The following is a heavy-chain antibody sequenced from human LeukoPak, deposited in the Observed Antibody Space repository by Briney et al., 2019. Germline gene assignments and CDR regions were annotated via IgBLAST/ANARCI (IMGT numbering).Heavy chain of an antibody. J-gene: IGHJ6*02. V-gene: IGHV1-8*01. CDR1: GYTFTSYD. CDR3: ARGGSGYTIFGVVVGYYGMDV. Sequence: ASVKVSCKASGYTFTSYDINWVRQATGQGLEWMGWMNPNSGNTGYAQKFQGRVTMTRNTSISTAYMELSSLRPEDTAVYYCARGGSGYTIFGVVVGYYGMDVWGQGTTVTVSS. D-gene: IGHD3-3*01. CDR2: MNPNSGNT.